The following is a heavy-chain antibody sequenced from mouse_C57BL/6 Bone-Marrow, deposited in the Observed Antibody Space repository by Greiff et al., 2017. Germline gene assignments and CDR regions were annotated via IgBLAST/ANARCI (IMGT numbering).Heavy chain of an antibody. CDR1: GYTFTSYW. J-gene: IGHJ2*01. CDR2: IDPSDSYT. Sequence: QVQLQQPGAELVMPGASVKLSCKASGYTFTSYWMHWVKQRPGQGLEWIGEIDPSDSYTNYHQKFKGKSTLTVDKSSSTAYMQLSSLTSEDSAVYYCARSEGLLDYWGQGTTLTVSS. V-gene: IGHV1-69*01. D-gene: IGHD2-4*01. CDR3: ARSEGLLDY.